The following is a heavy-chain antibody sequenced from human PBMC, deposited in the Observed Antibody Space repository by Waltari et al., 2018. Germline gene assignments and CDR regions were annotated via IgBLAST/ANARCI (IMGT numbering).Heavy chain of an antibody. CDR3: ARDYCDRTNCHGMDV. CDR1: EFTFSSYA. J-gene: IGHJ6*02. Sequence: QVQLVESGGGVAQPGRSLRLSCAASEFTFSSYAMHWVRQAPGKGLEWVAVISYNGRNIYYVDSVKGRFTISRDNSKGTLYLQMNSLRAEDTAIYYCARDYCDRTNCHGMDVWGQGP. V-gene: IGHV3-30*04. D-gene: IGHD3-22*01. CDR2: ISYNGRNI.